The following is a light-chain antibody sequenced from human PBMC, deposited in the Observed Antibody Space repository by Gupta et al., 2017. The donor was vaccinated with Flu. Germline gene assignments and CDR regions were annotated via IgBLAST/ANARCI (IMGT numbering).Light chain of an antibody. Sequence: PSSLSASVGDRVTITCRASQRISSYLNWYQQKPGKAPKLLIYAASSVQSGVPSRFSGSGSGTDFTLTISSLQPEDFATYYCQQRYSTPRTFGQGTKLDIK. V-gene: IGKV1-39*01. CDR2: AAS. J-gene: IGKJ2*01. CDR3: QQRYSTPRT. CDR1: QRISSY.